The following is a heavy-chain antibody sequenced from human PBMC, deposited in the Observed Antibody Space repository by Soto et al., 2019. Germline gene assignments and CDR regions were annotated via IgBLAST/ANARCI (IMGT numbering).Heavy chain of an antibody. CDR3: TRGMYTAYETAPLFFDF. CDR1: GFTFGAYA. CDR2: SRSKGYGGTT. V-gene: IGHV3-49*03. D-gene: IGHD5-12*01. J-gene: IGHJ4*02. Sequence: GGSLRLSCTTSGFTFGAYALSWFRQAPGKGLEWVGFSRSKGYGGTTEFAASVRGRFTISRDDSNSIAYLQMNSLKTEDTAVYYCTRGMYTAYETAPLFFDFWGQGTLVTVSS.